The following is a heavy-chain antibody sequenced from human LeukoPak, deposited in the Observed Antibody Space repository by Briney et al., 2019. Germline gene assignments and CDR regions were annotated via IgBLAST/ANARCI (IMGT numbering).Heavy chain of an antibody. D-gene: IGHD5-18*01. CDR1: GGSISSGSYY. Sequence: SQTLSLTCTVSGGSISSGSYYWSWIRQPAGKGLEWIGRIYTSGSTNYNPSLKSRVTISVDTSKNQFSLKLSSVTAADTAVYYCARAAKWLPPADAFDIWGQGTMVTVSS. CDR3: ARAAKWLPPADAFDI. CDR2: IYTSGST. J-gene: IGHJ3*02. V-gene: IGHV4-61*02.